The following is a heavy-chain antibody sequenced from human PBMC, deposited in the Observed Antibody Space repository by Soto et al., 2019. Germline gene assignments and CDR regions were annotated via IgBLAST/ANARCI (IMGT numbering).Heavy chain of an antibody. V-gene: IGHV4-30-2*01. J-gene: IGHJ5*02. Sequence: QLQLQESGSGLVKPSQTLSLTCAVSGGSISSGGYSWSWIRQPPGKGLEWIGYIYHSGSTYYNPSPXRXXTISVYRSKSQFSLKLSSVTAADAAVYFCALVPSPWGQGTLVPVSS. CDR1: GGSISSGGYS. CDR2: IYHSGST. CDR3: ALVPSP. D-gene: IGHD3-16*02.